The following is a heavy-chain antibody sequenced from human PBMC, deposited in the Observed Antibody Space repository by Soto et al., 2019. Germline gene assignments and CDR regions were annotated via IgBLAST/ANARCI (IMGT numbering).Heavy chain of an antibody. V-gene: IGHV1-8*01. CDR1: GYTFTSYD. J-gene: IGHJ5*02. Sequence: ASVKVSCKASGYTFTSYDINWVRQATGQGLEWMGWMNPNSGNTGYAQKFQGRVTMTRNTSISTAYMELSSLRSEDTAVYYCARARYNWNGVNWFDPWGQGTLVTVSS. CDR2: MNPNSGNT. CDR3: ARARYNWNGVNWFDP. D-gene: IGHD1-20*01.